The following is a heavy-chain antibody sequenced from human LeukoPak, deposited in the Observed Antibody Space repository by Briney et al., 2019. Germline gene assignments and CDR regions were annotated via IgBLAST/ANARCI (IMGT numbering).Heavy chain of an antibody. CDR1: GYTFTGYY. J-gene: IGHJ5*02. D-gene: IGHD5-18*01. CDR3: ARQAWIQLWSNNWFDP. Sequence: GASVKVSCKASGYTFTGYYMHWVRQAPGQGLEWMGGIIPIFGTANYAQKFQGRVTITADESTSTAYMELSSLRSEDTAVYYCARQAWIQLWSNNWFDPWGQGTLVTVSS. V-gene: IGHV1-69*13. CDR2: IIPIFGTA.